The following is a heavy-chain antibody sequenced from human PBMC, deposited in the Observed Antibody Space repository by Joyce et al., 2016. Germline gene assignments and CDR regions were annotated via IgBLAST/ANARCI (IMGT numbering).Heavy chain of an antibody. V-gene: IGHV3-30-3*01. CDR2: ISPDGSKK. Sequence: QVQLVESGGGVAQPGRSLRLSCAASGFTFNSYAMQWVRQTPGTGLEWGAVISPDGSKKFYSDSVKDRFIISRDNSNKMVFVQMNSLRVEDTGVYYCARSPSNSWHTFDSWGQGTLVSVSS. D-gene: IGHD2-2*01. CDR3: ARSPSNSWHTFDS. J-gene: IGHJ4*02. CDR1: GFTFNSYA.